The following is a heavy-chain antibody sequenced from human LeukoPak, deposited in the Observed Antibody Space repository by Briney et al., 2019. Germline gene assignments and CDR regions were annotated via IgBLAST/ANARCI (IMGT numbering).Heavy chain of an antibody. CDR3: ASMQREDAFDI. V-gene: IGHV4-31*03. Sequence: SETLSLTCTVSGGSISSGGYYWSWIRQHPGKGLEWIGYIYYSGSTYYNPSLKSRVTISVDTSKNRFSLKLSSVTAADTAVYYCASMQREDAFDIWGQGTMVTVSS. CDR1: GGSISSGGYY. CDR2: IYYSGST. D-gene: IGHD6-25*01. J-gene: IGHJ3*02.